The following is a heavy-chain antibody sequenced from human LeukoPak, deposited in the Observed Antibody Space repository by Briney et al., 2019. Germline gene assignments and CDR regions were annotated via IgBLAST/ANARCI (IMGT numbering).Heavy chain of an antibody. Sequence: ASVKVSCKASGYTFTSHDISWVRQATGQGPEWMGWMNPNTGNAGYGPKFQGRVTMTRNTSVSTAYMELRSLRSDDTVVYYCARGGGITIAYWGQGTLVTVSS. J-gene: IGHJ4*02. D-gene: IGHD3-16*01. CDR2: MNPNTGNA. V-gene: IGHV1-8*01. CDR1: GYTFTSHD. CDR3: ARGGGITIAY.